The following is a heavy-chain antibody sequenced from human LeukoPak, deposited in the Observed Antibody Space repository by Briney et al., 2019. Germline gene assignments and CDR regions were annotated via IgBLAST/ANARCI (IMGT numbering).Heavy chain of an antibody. CDR3: AREGGGYCSGGSCYAYYYYGMDV. CDR1: GCTLNSNY. V-gene: IGHV3-53*01. D-gene: IGHD2-15*01. Sequence: GVALTLSCPASGCTLNSNYMRWLGQAPGKGLEGVAVIYSCGSTYYPDSVTGRFTLSIDNSKNTLYLQMNSLRAEDTAVYYCAREGGGYCSGGSCYAYYYYGMDVWGQGTTVTVSS. J-gene: IGHJ6*02. CDR2: IYSCGST.